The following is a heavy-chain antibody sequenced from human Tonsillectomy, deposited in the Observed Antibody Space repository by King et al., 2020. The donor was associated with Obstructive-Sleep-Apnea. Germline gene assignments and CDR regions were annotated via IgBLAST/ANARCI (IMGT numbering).Heavy chain of an antibody. D-gene: IGHD3-22*01. Sequence: QLQESGPGLVKPSETLSLTCTVSGGSISSSSYYWGWIRQPPGKGLEWIGSIYYSGSTYYNPSLKSRVTISVDTSKNQFSLKLSSVTAADTAVYYFAREIVVNYYDSSGPIDYWGQGTLVTVSS. CDR2: IYYSGST. V-gene: IGHV4-39*07. J-gene: IGHJ4*02. CDR3: AREIVVNYYDSSGPIDY. CDR1: GGSISSSSYY.